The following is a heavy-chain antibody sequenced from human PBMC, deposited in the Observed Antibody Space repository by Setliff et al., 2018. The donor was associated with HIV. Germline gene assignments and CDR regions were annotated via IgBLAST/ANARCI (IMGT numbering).Heavy chain of an antibody. J-gene: IGHJ4*02. CDR2: IYYSGST. CDR1: GGSISYY. V-gene: IGHV4-59*01. Sequence: KTSETLSLTCTVSGGSISYYWSWIRQPPGKGLEWIGYIYYSGSTFYNPSLKSRVSISVDTAKNQFSLKLSSVTAADTAVYYCARGVRGVIIDWYYFDYWGQGTLVTVSS. CDR3: ARGVRGVIIDWYYFDY. D-gene: IGHD3-10*01.